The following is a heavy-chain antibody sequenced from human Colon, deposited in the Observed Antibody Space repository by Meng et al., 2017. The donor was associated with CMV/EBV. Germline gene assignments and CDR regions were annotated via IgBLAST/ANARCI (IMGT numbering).Heavy chain of an antibody. CDR1: GFIFSDHY. CDR3: GRDSMKGGGFDC. V-gene: IGHV3-72*01. J-gene: IGHJ4*02. Sequence: GESLKISCAVSGFIFSDHYMDWFRQAPGKGLEWVGRIKNKANSYITEYAASGRGRFTISRDDSKNSLYLEVNSLKTEDTAVYYCGRDSMKGGGFDCWGQGVLVTVSS. CDR2: IKNKANSYIT. D-gene: IGHD3-10*01.